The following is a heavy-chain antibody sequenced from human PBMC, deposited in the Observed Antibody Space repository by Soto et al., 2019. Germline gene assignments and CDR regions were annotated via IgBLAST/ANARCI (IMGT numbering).Heavy chain of an antibody. J-gene: IGHJ3*02. V-gene: IGHV4-31*03. CDR3: VRDPTTVTKGAFDI. Sequence: QVQLQVSGPGLVKPSQTLSLTCSVSGGSISSGAYYWSCIRQHPGEGLEWVGYITYSGSTYYNPSLTSRVSISIDTSKNHLSLRLTSVTAADTAVYYCVRDPTTVTKGAFDIWGQGTMVTVSS. D-gene: IGHD4-17*01. CDR2: ITYSGST. CDR1: GGSISSGAYY.